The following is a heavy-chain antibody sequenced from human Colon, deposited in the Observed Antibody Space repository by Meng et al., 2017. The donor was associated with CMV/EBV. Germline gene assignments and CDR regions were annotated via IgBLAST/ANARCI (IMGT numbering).Heavy chain of an antibody. CDR1: GFTFSSYS. Sequence: GGSLRLSCAASGFTFSSYSMDWVRQAPGNGLEWVSSISTGSTYIYYANSVKGRFTISRDNANNSLYLQMNSLTAEDTAVYYCTRDQGYSRRFDFWGQGTLVTVSS. V-gene: IGHV3-21*06. D-gene: IGHD4-11*01. CDR3: TRDQGYSRRFDF. CDR2: ISTGSTYI. J-gene: IGHJ4*02.